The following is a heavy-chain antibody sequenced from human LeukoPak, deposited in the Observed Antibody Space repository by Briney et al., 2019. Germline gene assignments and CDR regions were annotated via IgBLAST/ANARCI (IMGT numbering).Heavy chain of an antibody. CDR3: ARGIAAARYDAFDI. D-gene: IGHD6-13*01. CDR2: MNPNSGST. Sequence: ASVKVSCKAFGYTFTSYDINWVRQATGQGLEWMGWMNPNSGSTGYAQKFLGRVTITRNTSISTAYMELSSLRSEDTAVYYCARGIAAARYDAFDIWGQGTMVTVSS. CDR1: GYTFTSYD. J-gene: IGHJ3*02. V-gene: IGHV1-8*03.